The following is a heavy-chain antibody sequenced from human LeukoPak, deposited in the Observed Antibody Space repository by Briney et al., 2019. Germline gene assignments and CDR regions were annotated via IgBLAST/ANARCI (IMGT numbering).Heavy chain of an antibody. CDR1: GYTFTDYY. J-gene: IGHJ5*02. V-gene: IGHV1-2*02. Sequence: ASVKVSCKASGYTFTDYYMHWVRQAPGQELEWMGWINPNSGGTNYAQQFHGRVTMTRDTSISTAYMELSNLRSDDTAVYYCARGIAAAGGRWFDPWGQGTLVTVSS. CDR2: INPNSGGT. D-gene: IGHD6-13*01. CDR3: ARGIAAAGGRWFDP.